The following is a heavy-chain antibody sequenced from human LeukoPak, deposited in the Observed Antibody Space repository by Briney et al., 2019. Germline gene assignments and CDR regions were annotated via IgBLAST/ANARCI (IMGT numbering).Heavy chain of an antibody. CDR3: ARQGATTEYCYYYMDV. Sequence: SETLSLTCTVSGGSISSGSYYWSWIRQPAGKGLEWIGRIHTSGSTNYNPSLKSRVTISVDTSKNQFSLKLSSVTAADTAVYYCARQGATTEYCYYYMDVWGKGTTVTISS. CDR1: GGSISSGSYY. J-gene: IGHJ6*03. V-gene: IGHV4-61*02. CDR2: IHTSGST. D-gene: IGHD4-17*01.